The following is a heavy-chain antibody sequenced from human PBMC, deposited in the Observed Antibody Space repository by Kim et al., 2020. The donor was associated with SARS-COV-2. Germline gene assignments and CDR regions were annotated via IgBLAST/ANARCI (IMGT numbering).Heavy chain of an antibody. V-gene: IGHV4-39*01. CDR3: ARLSRDITIFGVISRSYYFDY. CDR2: IYHSGNT. D-gene: IGHD3-3*01. CDR1: GGSISSSSYY. J-gene: IGHJ4*02. Sequence: SETLSLTCTVSGGSISSSSYYCGWIRQPPGKGLEWIGSIYHSGNTYYNPSLKSRVTISVDTSKNQFSLKLSSVTAADTAVYYCARLSRDITIFGVISRSYYFDYWGQGALVTVSS.